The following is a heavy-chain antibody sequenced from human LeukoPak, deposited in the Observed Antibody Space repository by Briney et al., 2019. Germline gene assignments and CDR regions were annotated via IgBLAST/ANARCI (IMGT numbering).Heavy chain of an antibody. Sequence: GGSLRLSCAASGFTFSDYYMSWIRQAPGKGLEWVSYISSSGSTIYYADSVKGRFTISRDNAKNSLYLQMNSLRAEDTAVYYCARDRGRYSSSRVTPYWGQGTLVTVSS. CDR2: ISSSGSTI. J-gene: IGHJ4*02. CDR1: GFTFSDYY. CDR3: ARDRGRYSSSRVTPY. D-gene: IGHD6-13*01. V-gene: IGHV3-11*01.